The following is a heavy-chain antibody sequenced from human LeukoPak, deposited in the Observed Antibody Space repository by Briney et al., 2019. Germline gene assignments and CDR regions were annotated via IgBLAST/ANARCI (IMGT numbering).Heavy chain of an antibody. D-gene: IGHD3-10*01. CDR2: MYLSGTT. CDR1: GDSINSLDL. J-gene: IGHJ4*02. CDR3: ATSDYGSGSYNY. Sequence: SETLSLTCTVSGDSINSLDLWSWVRQPPGKGLEWIGEMYLSGTTHSNPSVKSRVTISVDTSKNQFSLKLSSVTAAGTAVYYCATSDYGSGSYNYWGQGTLVTVSS. V-gene: IGHV4-4*02.